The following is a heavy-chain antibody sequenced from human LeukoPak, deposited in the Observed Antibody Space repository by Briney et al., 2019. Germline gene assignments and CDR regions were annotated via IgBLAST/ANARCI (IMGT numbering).Heavy chain of an antibody. Sequence: SQTLSLTCAISGDXVSSNNAAWNWIRQSPSRGLEWLGRTYYRSQWYNDYAVSVKGRITINPDTSKNQFSLHLNSVTPEDTAVYYCARVSVTTLENWGQGTLVTVSS. CDR1: GDXVSSNNAA. V-gene: IGHV6-1*01. J-gene: IGHJ4*02. D-gene: IGHD4-17*01. CDR3: ARVSVTTLEN. CDR2: TYYRSQWYN.